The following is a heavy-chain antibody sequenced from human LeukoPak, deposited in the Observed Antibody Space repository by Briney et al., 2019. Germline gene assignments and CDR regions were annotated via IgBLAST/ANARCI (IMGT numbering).Heavy chain of an antibody. D-gene: IGHD5-12*01. CDR3: ARGGGYGGFDY. CDR1: VYTFISYG. V-gene: IGHV1-18*04. J-gene: IGHJ4*02. Sequence: EASVKVSCKASVYTFISYGVSWVRQAPVQGREWMGCISVYNGNTNYTQKLQGRVTMTTDTSTSTAYMELRSLRSDDTAVYYCARGGGYGGFDYWGQGTRVTVSS. CDR2: ISVYNGNT.